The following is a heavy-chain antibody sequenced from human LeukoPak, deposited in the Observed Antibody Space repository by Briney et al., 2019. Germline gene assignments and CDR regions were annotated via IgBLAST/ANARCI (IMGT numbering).Heavy chain of an antibody. D-gene: IGHD1-26*01. J-gene: IGHJ6*03. CDR1: GFTFDDFG. Sequence: GGSLRLSCAASGFTFDDFGMGWVRQVPGKGLEWVSGINWNGDNTSYADSARGRFTISRDNAKNSLYLEMNSLRVEDTAVYYCAKNRGAGSHYYYHMNVWGKGTTVTVSS. CDR3: AKNRGAGSHYYYHMNV. V-gene: IGHV3-20*04. CDR2: INWNGDNT.